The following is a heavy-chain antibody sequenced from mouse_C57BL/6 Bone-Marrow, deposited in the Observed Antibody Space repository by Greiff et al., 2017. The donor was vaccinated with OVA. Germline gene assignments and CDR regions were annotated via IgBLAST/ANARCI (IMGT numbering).Heavy chain of an antibody. Sequence: EVKLMESGGGLVQPGGSLSLSCAASGFTFTDYYMSWVRQPPGKALEWLGFIRNKANGYTTEYSASVKGRFTISRENSQSILYLQMNALRAEDSATYYCARYEYDEKGYAMDYWGQGTSVTVSS. V-gene: IGHV7-3*01. J-gene: IGHJ4*01. D-gene: IGHD2-14*01. CDR3: ARYEYDEKGYAMDY. CDR2: IRNKANGYTT. CDR1: GFTFTDYY.